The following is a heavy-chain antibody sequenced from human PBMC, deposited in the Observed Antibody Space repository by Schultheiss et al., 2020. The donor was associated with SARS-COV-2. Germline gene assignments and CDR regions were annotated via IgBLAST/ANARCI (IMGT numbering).Heavy chain of an antibody. Sequence: SETLSLTCTVSGGSISSYYWSWIRQPPGKGLEWIGRIYTSGSTNYNPSLKSRVTMSVDTSKNQFSLKLSSVTAADTAVYYCARHGRLPRIYVDFWGQGSLVTVSS. V-gene: IGHV4-4*07. CDR1: GGSISSYY. J-gene: IGHJ4*02. D-gene: IGHD1-1*01. CDR3: ARHGRLPRIYVDF. CDR2: IYTSGST.